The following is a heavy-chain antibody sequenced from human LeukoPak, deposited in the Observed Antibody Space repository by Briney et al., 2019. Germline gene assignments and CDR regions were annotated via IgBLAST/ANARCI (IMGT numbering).Heavy chain of an antibody. CDR3: AKWGDYDVLTGYYVSDY. D-gene: IGHD3-9*01. Sequence: PGGPLRLSCAASEFTFSNYAMSWVRQAPGEGLEWVSAITGSGGNTYYADSVKGRFTISRDNSKNTVFLQMNSLRAEDTAVYYCAKWGDYDVLTGYYVSDYWGQGTLVTVSS. CDR2: ITGSGGNT. V-gene: IGHV3-23*01. CDR1: EFTFSNYA. J-gene: IGHJ4*02.